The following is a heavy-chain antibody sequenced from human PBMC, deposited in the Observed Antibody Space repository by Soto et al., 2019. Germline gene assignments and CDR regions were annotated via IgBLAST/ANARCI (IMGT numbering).Heavy chain of an antibody. CDR1: GYTFTSYA. J-gene: IGHJ6*02. D-gene: IGHD2-2*01. CDR2: INPAGSIT. Sequence: ASVKVSCKASGYTFTSYAMHWVRQAPGQRLEWMGVINPAGSITNYALKLQDRVTVTRDTSTSTVYMELNSLTSEDTAVYYCARDTPPSLLWSLYYYYGMDVWGQGTTVTVSS. CDR3: ARDTPPSLLWSLYYYYGMDV. V-gene: IGHV1-46*01.